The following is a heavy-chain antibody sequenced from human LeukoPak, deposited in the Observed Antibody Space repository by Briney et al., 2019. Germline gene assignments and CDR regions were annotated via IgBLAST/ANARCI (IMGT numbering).Heavy chain of an antibody. J-gene: IGHJ4*02. CDR1: GFTFSNAW. CDR3: ATDGYCSGGSCYSYDN. Sequence: GGPLRLSCAASGFTFSNAWVTWVRQAPGKGLEWVGRSKSKTDGGTTDYGAPVKGRFSISRDDSKSTLYLQMNSLKTEDTAVYYCATDGYCSGGSCYSYDNWGQGTLVTVSS. D-gene: IGHD2-15*01. V-gene: IGHV3-15*01. CDR2: SKSKTDGGTT.